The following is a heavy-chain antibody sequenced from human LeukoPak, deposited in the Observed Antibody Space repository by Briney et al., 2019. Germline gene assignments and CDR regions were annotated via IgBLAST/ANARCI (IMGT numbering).Heavy chain of an antibody. J-gene: IGHJ3*02. CDR1: GGTFSSYA. CDR2: IIPIFGTA. D-gene: IGHD3-22*01. V-gene: IGHV1-69*05. CDR3: ARPPSYYDSSGSDAFDI. Sequence: GASVKVSCKASGGTFSSYAISWVLQAPGQGLEWMGRIIPIFGTANYAQKFQGRVTITTDESTSTAYMELSSLRSEDTAVYYCARPPSYYDSSGSDAFDIWGQGTMVTVSS.